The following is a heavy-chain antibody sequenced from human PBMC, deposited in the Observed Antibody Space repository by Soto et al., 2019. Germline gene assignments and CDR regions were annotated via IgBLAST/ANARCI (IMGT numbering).Heavy chain of an antibody. D-gene: IGHD3-3*01. CDR3: ARSQRFWSCYSPSYGMDV. Sequence: SETLSLTCTVSGGSIRSSSYYWDWIRQPPGKGLEWIGSIYYSGSTYYKPSLKSRVTISADTSKNQFSLKLRSVTAADTAVYYCARSQRFWSCYSPSYGMDVWGQGTTVTVSS. J-gene: IGHJ6*02. CDR2: IYYSGST. CDR1: GGSIRSSSYY. V-gene: IGHV4-39*01.